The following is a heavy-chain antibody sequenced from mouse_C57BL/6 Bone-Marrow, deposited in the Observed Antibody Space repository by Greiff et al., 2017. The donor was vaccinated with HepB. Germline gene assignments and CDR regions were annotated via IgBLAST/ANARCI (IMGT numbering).Heavy chain of an antibody. CDR1: GYAFTNYL. CDR2: INPGSGGT. J-gene: IGHJ3*01. CDR3: AGDYPAWFAY. Sequence: QVQLQQSGAELVRPGPSVKVSCKASGYAFTNYLIEWVKQRPGQGLEWIGVINPGSGGTNYNEKFKGKATLTADKSSSTAYMQLSSLTSEDSAVYFCAGDYPAWFAYWGQGTLVTVSA. V-gene: IGHV1-54*01. D-gene: IGHD2-4*01.